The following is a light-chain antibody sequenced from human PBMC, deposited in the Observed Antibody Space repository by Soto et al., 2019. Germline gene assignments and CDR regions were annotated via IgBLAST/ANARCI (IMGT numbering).Light chain of an antibody. CDR1: QSVSSDF. V-gene: IGKV3-20*01. J-gene: IGKJ2*01. CDR3: QQYSTPPRMYT. CDR2: AAS. Sequence: EIVLTQSPGTLFLSPGERATLSCRTSQSVSSDFLAWYQQKPGQAPRLLIYAASNRTTGIPDRFSGSRSGTDFILTICRLEPEDFAVYYCQQYSTPPRMYTFGLGTKLEIK.